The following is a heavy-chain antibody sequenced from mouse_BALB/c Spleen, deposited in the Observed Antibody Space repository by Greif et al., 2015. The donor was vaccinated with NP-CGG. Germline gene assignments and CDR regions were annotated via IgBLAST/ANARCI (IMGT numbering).Heavy chain of an antibody. CDR2: INPYNDGT. D-gene: IGHD2-10*02. J-gene: IGHJ4*01. CDR3: ARENLEYGPYYAMDY. V-gene: IGHV1-14*01. CDR1: GYTFTSYV. Sequence: EVQLQQSGPELVKPGASVKMSCKASGYTFTSYVMHWVKQKPGQGLEWIGYINPYNDGTKYNEKFKGKATLTSDKSSSTAYMELSSLTSEDSAVYYCARENLEYGPYYAMDYWGQGTSVTVSS.